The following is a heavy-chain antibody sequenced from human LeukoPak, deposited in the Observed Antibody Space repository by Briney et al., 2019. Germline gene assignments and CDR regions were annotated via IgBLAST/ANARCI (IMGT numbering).Heavy chain of an antibody. D-gene: IGHD5-18*01. CDR1: GFTFSVYD. CDR2: ISRGGIS. Sequence: GGSLRLSCAASGFTFSVYDMYWIRQSPGKGLECVSVISRGGISYYADSVKGRFTISRDNSKNTLYLQMNSLRAEDTAVYYCAKDQSGYSYGSPFDYWGQGTLVTVSS. J-gene: IGHJ4*02. V-gene: IGHV3-NL1*01. CDR3: AKDQSGYSYGSPFDY.